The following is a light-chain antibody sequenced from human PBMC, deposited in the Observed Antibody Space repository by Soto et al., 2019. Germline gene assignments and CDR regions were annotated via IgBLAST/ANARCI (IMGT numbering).Light chain of an antibody. CDR1: QSVGNNF. CDR3: HQYGSSPQT. V-gene: IGKV3-20*01. CDR2: DAS. J-gene: IGKJ1*01. Sequence: EIVLTQSPGTLSLSPGERATLFCRASQSVGNNFLAWYQQKPGQAPTLLIYDASSRASGLPDRFSGSGSETDFTLTVSRLEPEDFAVYFCHQYGSSPQTFGKGTKVDIK.